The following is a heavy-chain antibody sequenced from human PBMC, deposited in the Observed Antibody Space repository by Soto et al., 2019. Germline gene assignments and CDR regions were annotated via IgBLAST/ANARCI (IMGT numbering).Heavy chain of an antibody. CDR1: GFSFTSYG. CDR2: IAPGGSNN. D-gene: IGHD2-2*01. Sequence: GGSLRLSCTGSGFSFTSYGMSWVRQAPGKVLEWVGGIAPGGSNNYYAHSVKGRVTISSDNSNNTAYLQMNSLRAADTAVYYWAKNPPYCYCSTTNSTAFTSWGQGPLVPVPS. J-gene: IGHJ5*02. CDR3: AKNPPYCYCSTTNSTAFTS. V-gene: IGHV3-30*18.